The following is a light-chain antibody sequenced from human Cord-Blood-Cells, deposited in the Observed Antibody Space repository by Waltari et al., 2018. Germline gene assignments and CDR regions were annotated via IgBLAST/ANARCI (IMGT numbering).Light chain of an antibody. J-gene: IGLJ2*01. Sequence: QSALTQPASVSGSPGQSITISCPGTSSDVGGYNYVSWYQQHPGKAPKLMIYYVSKRRAGFSKPVSGTNSGNTASPTISGLQAEDEAEYYCSSYTSSSSLVFGGGTKLTVL. CDR3: SSYTSSSSLV. CDR2: YVS. CDR1: SSDVGGYNY. V-gene: IGLV2-14*01.